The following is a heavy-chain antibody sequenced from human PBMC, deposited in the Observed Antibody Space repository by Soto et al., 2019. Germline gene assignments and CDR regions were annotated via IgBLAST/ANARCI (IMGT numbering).Heavy chain of an antibody. D-gene: IGHD2-21*02. CDR1: GHTFTGHH. V-gene: IGHV1-2*02. J-gene: IGHJ4*02. Sequence: QVQMVQSGAEVKKPGASVKVSCKASGHTFTGHHMHWVRQAPGQGLEWMGLIDLDIGDTKYAQKFQGRVTPTSDTSITTAYMELRGLRSDGTAVYYCALETAGTAGFDYWGQGTLVTVSS. CDR3: ALETAGTAGFDY. CDR2: IDLDIGDT.